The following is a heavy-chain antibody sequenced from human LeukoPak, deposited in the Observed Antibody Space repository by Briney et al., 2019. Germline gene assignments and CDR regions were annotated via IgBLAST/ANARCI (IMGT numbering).Heavy chain of an antibody. D-gene: IGHD2-2*01. Sequence: GGSLRLXCAASGFTFSSYGMHWVRQAPGKGLERVAFIRYDGSNKYYADSVKGRFTISRDNSKNTLYLQMNSLRAEDTAVYYCAKNGVVVPADYYYYYYMDVWGKGTTVTVSS. J-gene: IGHJ6*03. CDR3: AKNGVVVPADYYYYYYMDV. CDR1: GFTFSSYG. CDR2: IRYDGSNK. V-gene: IGHV3-30*02.